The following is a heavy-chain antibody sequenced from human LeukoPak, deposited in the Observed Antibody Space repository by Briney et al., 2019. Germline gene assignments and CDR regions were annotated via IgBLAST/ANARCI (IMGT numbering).Heavy chain of an antibody. J-gene: IGHJ5*02. V-gene: IGHV4-59*01. CDR3: ATYYYDSSGYSGWFDP. Sequence: SSETLSLTCTVSGGSISSYYWSWIRQPPGKGLEWIGYIYYSGSTNYNPSLKSRVTISVDTSKNQFSLKLSSVTAADTAVYYCATYYYDSSGYSGWFDPWGQGTLVTVSS. D-gene: IGHD3-22*01. CDR2: IYYSGST. CDR1: GGSISSYY.